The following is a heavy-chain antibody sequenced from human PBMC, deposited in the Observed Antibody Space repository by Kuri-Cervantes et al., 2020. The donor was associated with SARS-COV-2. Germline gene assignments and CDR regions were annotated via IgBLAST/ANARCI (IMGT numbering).Heavy chain of an antibody. V-gene: IGHV3-74*01. CDR3: ARDGDY. Sequence: GGSLGLSCAVSGFSFSRDTMYWVRQAPGKGLVWVSRMNGDGSSITYADSVKGRFTISRDNAKNTLYLQMDSLRDDDTAVYYCARDGDYWGQGTLVTVSS. CDR2: MNGDGSSI. CDR1: GFSFSRDT. J-gene: IGHJ4*02.